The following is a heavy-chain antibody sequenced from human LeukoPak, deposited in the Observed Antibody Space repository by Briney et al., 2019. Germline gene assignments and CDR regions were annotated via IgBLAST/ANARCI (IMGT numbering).Heavy chain of an antibody. V-gene: IGHV3-74*01. Sequence: PGGSLRLSCAASGFTFSTYWMYWVRQAPGKGLVWVSRINSDGDSTSYADSVKGRFTISRDNTKNTLYLQMNSLRAEDTAMYYCARTSWLHLDYWGQGTLVTVSS. CDR3: ARTSWLHLDY. J-gene: IGHJ4*02. D-gene: IGHD5-12*01. CDR1: GFTFSTYW. CDR2: INSDGDST.